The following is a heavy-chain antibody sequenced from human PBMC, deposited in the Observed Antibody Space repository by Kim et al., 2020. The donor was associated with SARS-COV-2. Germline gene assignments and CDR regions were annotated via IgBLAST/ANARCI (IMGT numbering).Heavy chain of an antibody. V-gene: IGHV1-24*01. CDR3: ATSPALIAAAGTQLFYNWFDP. Sequence: ASVKVSCKVSGYTLTELSMHGVLQAPGKGLEWMGGFDPEDGETIYAQKFQGRVTMTEDTSTDTAYMDLSSLRAEDTAVYYCATSPALIAAAGTQLFYNWFDPWGQGTLATVSS. CDR2: FDPEDGET. D-gene: IGHD6-13*01. CDR1: GYTLTELS. J-gene: IGHJ5*02.